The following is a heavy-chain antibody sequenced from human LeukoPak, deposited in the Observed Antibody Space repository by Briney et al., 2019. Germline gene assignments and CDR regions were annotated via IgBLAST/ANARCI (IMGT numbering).Heavy chain of an antibody. CDR2: IIPIFSTA. Sequence: SVKVSCKASGGTFSSYAISWVRQAPGQGLEWMGGIIPIFSTANYAQKFQGRVTITTDESTSTAYMELSSLRSEDTAVYYCAKVEGGYSGPLGYWGQGTLVTVSS. CDR1: GGTFSSYA. D-gene: IGHD5-12*01. J-gene: IGHJ4*02. V-gene: IGHV1-69*05. CDR3: AKVEGGYSGPLGY.